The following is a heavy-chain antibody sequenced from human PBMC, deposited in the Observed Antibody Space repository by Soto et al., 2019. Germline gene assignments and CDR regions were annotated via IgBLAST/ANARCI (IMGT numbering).Heavy chain of an antibody. CDR3: ARVYCSGGSCYENWFDP. Sequence: GGSLRLSCAASGFTFSSYAMHWVRQAPGKGLEWVAVISYDGSNKYYADSVKGRFTISRDNSKNTLYLQMNSLRAEDTAVYYCARVYCSGGSCYENWFDPWGQGTLVTVSS. V-gene: IGHV3-30-3*01. J-gene: IGHJ5*02. D-gene: IGHD2-15*01. CDR2: ISYDGSNK. CDR1: GFTFSSYA.